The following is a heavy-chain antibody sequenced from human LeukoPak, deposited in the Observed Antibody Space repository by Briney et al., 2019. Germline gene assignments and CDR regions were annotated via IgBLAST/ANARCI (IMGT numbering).Heavy chain of an antibody. CDR2: IWYDGSNK. Sequence: GGSLRLSCAASGFTFSSYGMHWVRQAPGKGLEWVAVIWYDGSNKYYADSVKGRFTISRDNSKSTLYPQMNSLRAEDTAVYYCAKGSSDYDFWSGYYDRAGWFDPWGQGTLVTVSS. CDR1: GFTFSSYG. J-gene: IGHJ5*02. CDR3: AKGSSDYDFWSGYYDRAGWFDP. V-gene: IGHV3-33*06. D-gene: IGHD3-3*01.